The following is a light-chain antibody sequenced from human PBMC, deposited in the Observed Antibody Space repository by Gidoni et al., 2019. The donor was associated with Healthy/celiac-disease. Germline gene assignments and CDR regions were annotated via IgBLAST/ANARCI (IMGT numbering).Light chain of an antibody. CDR1: QSVSSSY. J-gene: IGKJ2*01. CDR2: GAS. V-gene: IGKV3-20*01. CDR3: QQYGSSAYT. Sequence: EIVLTQSPGTLSLSPGERATLSCRASQSVSSSYLAWYQQKPGQAPRLLIYGASSRATGSPDRFSGSGSGTDFTLTISRLEPEDFAVYYCQQYGSSAYTFXXXTKLEIK.